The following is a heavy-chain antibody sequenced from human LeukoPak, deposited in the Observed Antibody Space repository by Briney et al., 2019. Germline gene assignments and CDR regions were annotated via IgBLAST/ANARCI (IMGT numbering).Heavy chain of an antibody. V-gene: IGHV4-34*01. CDR1: GGSFSGYY. CDR2: INHSGST. CDR3: ARQGQLVRYYYYYMDV. D-gene: IGHD6-13*01. Sequence: PSETLSLTCAVYGGSFSGYYWSWIRQPPGKGLEWIGVINHSGSTNYNPSLKSRVTISIDTSKKQFSLKLRSVTAADTAVYYCARQGQLVRYYYYYMDVWGKGTTITVSS. J-gene: IGHJ6*03.